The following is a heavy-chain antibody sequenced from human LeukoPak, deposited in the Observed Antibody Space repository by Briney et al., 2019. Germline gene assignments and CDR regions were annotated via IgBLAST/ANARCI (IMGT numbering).Heavy chain of an antibody. Sequence: GASVKVSCKASGYTFTSYGISWVRQAPGQGLEWMGWISAYNGNTNYAQKLQGRVTMTTDTSTSTAYMELRSLRSDGTAVYYCARDIPREPYNWFDPWGQGTLVTVSS. CDR2: ISAYNGNT. CDR3: ARDIPREPYNWFDP. D-gene: IGHD1-26*01. CDR1: GYTFTSYG. V-gene: IGHV1-18*01. J-gene: IGHJ5*02.